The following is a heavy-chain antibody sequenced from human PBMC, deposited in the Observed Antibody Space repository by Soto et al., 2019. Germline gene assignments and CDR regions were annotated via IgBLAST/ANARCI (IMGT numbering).Heavy chain of an antibody. CDR3: ARSQDSSGYWNNCFDP. Sequence: ASVKVSCKASGGTFSTYTMTWVRQAPGQGLEWMGGIIPLFGTANYAQKFQGRVTITADESTSTVYMELSSLRSEDAAVYYCARSQDSSGYWNNCFDPWGQGTLVTV. D-gene: IGHD3-22*01. CDR2: IIPLFGTA. V-gene: IGHV1-69*13. J-gene: IGHJ5*02. CDR1: GGTFSTYT.